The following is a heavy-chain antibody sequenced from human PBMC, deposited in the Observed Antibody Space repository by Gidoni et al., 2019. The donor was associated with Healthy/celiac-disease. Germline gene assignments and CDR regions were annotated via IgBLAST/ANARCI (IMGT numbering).Heavy chain of an antibody. D-gene: IGHD6-13*01. J-gene: IGHJ4*02. CDR2: ISWNSGSI. CDR3: AKGPSSSWTLFDY. Sequence: EVQLVESGGGLVQPGRSLRLSCAASGLTFDDYAMHWVRQAPGKGLEWVSGISWNSGSIGYADSVKGRFTISRDNAKNSLYLQMNSLRAEDTALYYCAKGPSSSWTLFDYWGQGTLVTVSS. V-gene: IGHV3-9*01. CDR1: GLTFDDYA.